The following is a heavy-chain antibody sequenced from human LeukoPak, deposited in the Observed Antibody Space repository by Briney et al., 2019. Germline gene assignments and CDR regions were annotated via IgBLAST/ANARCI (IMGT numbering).Heavy chain of an antibody. Sequence: TGGSLRLSCAASGFTFNSYGMHWVRQAPGKGLEWVAFISFDGRNKYYADSVKGRFTISRDNSRNTVNLQMNSLRAEDTAVYYCARLTADGRLYFVDWGPGTLVTVSS. J-gene: IGHJ4*02. CDR3: ARLTADGRLYFVD. CDR1: GFTFNSYG. D-gene: IGHD6-13*01. CDR2: ISFDGRNK. V-gene: IGHV3-30*03.